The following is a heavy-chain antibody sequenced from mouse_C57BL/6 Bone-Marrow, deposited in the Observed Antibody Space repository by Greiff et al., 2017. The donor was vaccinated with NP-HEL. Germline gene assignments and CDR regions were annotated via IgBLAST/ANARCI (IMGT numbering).Heavy chain of an antibody. CDR1: GYTFTSYG. Sequence: QVQLQQSGAELARPGASVKLSCKASGYTFTSYGISWVKQRTGQGLEWIGEIYPRSGNTYYNEKFKGKATLTADKSSSTAYMELRSLTAEDSAVYFCARWGFTTAVDYWGQGTTLTVSS. J-gene: IGHJ2*01. D-gene: IGHD1-2*01. CDR2: IYPRSGNT. CDR3: ARWGFTTAVDY. V-gene: IGHV1-81*01.